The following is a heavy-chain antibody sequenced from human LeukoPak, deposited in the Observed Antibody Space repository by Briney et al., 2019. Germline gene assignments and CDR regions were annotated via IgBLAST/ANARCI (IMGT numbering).Heavy chain of an antibody. J-gene: IGHJ4*02. CDR2: INPNSGGT. V-gene: IGHV1-2*02. D-gene: IGHD3-22*01. CDR3: ARDPPLYYDSSGSSTRG. Sequence: ASVKVSCKASGYTFTGYYMHWVRQAPGQGLEWMGWINPNSGGTNYAQKFQGRVTMTRDTSISTAYMELSRLRSDDTAVYYCARDPPLYYDSSGSSTRGWGQGTLVTVSS. CDR1: GYTFTGYY.